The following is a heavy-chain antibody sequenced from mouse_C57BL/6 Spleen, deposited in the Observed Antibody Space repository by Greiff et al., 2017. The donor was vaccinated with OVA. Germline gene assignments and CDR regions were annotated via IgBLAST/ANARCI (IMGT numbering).Heavy chain of an antibody. CDR1: GYTFTSYW. D-gene: IGHD1-1*01. J-gene: IGHJ4*01. CDR2: IDPNSGGT. V-gene: IGHV1-62-3*01. CDR3: TTYYSYAMDY. Sequence: QVQLQQPGAELVKPGASVKLSYKASGYTFTSYWMHWVKQRPGRGLEWIGRIDPNSGGTKYNEKFKSKATITADTSSNTAYLQLSSLTSEDTAVYYCTTYYSYAMDYWGQGTSVTVSS.